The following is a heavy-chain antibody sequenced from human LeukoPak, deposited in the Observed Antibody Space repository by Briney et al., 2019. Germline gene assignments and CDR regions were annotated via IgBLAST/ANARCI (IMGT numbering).Heavy chain of an antibody. Sequence: GGSLRPSCAASGFTFGSPWMHWVRQAPGKGLVWVSRINSDGSATAYADSVKGRFTISRDNAENTLYLQMNSLRAEDTAVYYCARGTAGYHSSYFDYWGQGTLVTVSS. V-gene: IGHV3-74*01. CDR3: ARGTAGYHSSYFDY. CDR2: INSDGSAT. CDR1: GFTFGSPW. D-gene: IGHD3-16*02. J-gene: IGHJ4*02.